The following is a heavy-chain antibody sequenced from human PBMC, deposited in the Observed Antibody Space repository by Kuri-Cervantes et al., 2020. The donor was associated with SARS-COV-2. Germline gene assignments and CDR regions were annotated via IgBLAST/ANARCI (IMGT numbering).Heavy chain of an antibody. D-gene: IGHD2-15*01. CDR1: GFTFSDYY. J-gene: IGHJ6*02. Sequence: LSLTCAASGFTFSDYYMSWIRQAPGKGLEWVSYVSSSGGIYMQYADSVKGRFTISRGNAKKSLYLEMNSLRAEDTAVYYCARQGYCSGGSCYSGAMDVWGQGTTVTV. CDR3: ARQGYCSGGSCYSGAMDV. V-gene: IGHV3-11*01. CDR2: VSSSGGIYM.